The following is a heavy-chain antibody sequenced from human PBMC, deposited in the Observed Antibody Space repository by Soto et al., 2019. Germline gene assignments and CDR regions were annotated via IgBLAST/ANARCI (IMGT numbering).Heavy chain of an antibody. CDR2: ISYDGSNK. D-gene: IGHD3-10*01. J-gene: IGHJ4*02. Sequence: QVQLVESGGGVVQPGKSLRLSCAGSGFTFSSYGMDWVRQAPGKGLEWVAVISYDGSNKYYAYSVKGRFTISRDNSKNTLDVQMSSLRADDTAVYYCAKDRMGARVRGYFDYWGQGTLVTVSS. CDR1: GFTFSSYG. CDR3: AKDRMGARVRGYFDY. V-gene: IGHV3-30*18.